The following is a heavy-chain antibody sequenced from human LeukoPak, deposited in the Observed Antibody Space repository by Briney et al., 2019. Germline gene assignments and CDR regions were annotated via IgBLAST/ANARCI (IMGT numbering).Heavy chain of an antibody. CDR1: GYTFTGYY. CDR2: INPNSGGT. J-gene: IGHJ5*02. V-gene: IGHV1-2*02. CDR3: ASSGPNRSNNWFDP. D-gene: IGHD1-14*01. Sequence: ASVKVSCKASGYTFTGYYMHWARQAPGQGLEWMGWINPNSGGTNYAQKFQGRVTMTRDTSISTAYMELSRLRSDDTAVYYCASSGPNRSNNWFDPWGQGTLVTVSS.